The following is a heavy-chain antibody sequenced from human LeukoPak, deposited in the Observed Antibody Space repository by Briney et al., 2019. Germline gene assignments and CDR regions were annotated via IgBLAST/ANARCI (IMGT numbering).Heavy chain of an antibody. CDR2: ISYDGSNK. CDR3: ARRSGIAVAGAFDY. V-gene: IGHV3-30*03. CDR1: GFTFSNYG. Sequence: PGGSLRLSCATSGFTFSNYGVHWVRQAPGKGLEWVAFISYDGSNKYYADSVKGRFTISRDNSKNTLYLQMNSLRAEDTAVYYCARRSGIAVAGAFDYWGQGTLVTVSS. J-gene: IGHJ4*02. D-gene: IGHD6-19*01.